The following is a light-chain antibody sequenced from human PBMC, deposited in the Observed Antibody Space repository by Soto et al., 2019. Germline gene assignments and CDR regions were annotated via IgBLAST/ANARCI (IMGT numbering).Light chain of an antibody. CDR2: RNN. CDR1: SSNIGSNY. J-gene: IGLJ1*01. CDR3: ATWDGSLSGGV. Sequence: QSVLTQPPSASGTPGQRVTISCSGSSSNIGSNYVFWYQQLPGTAPKLLIYRNNQRPSGVPDRFSGSKSGTSASLAISGLRFEDEADYYCATWDGSLSGGVFGTGTKVTAL. V-gene: IGLV1-47*01.